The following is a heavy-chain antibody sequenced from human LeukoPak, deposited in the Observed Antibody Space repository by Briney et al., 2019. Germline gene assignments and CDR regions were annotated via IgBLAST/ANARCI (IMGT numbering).Heavy chain of an antibody. J-gene: IGHJ4*02. CDR1: GGSISSGGYY. D-gene: IGHD3-22*01. V-gene: IGHV4-31*03. Sequence: SETLSLACTVSGGSISSGGYYWSWIRQHPGKGLEWIGYIYYSGSTYYNPSLKSRVTISVDTSKNQFSLKLSSVNAADTAVYYCARGAYDSSGYYYGYWGQETLVTVSS. CDR2: IYYSGST. CDR3: ARGAYDSSGYYYGY.